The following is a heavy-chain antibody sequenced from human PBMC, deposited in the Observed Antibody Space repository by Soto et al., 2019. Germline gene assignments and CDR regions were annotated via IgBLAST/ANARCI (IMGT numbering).Heavy chain of an antibody. V-gene: IGHV3-30*18. Sequence: QVQLVESGGGVVQPGRSLRLSCAASGFTFSSYGMHWVRQAPGKGLEWVAFISYDGSSKYYADSVKGRFTISRDNSKNALYLQMNSLRAEDTAVYYCAQGGDYASIYAMYVWGQGTTVTVSS. D-gene: IGHD4-17*01. J-gene: IGHJ6*02. CDR3: AQGGDYASIYAMYV. CDR2: ISYDGSSK. CDR1: GFTFSSYG.